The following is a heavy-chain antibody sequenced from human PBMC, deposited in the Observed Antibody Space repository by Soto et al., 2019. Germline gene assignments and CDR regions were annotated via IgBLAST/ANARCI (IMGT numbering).Heavy chain of an antibody. V-gene: IGHV3-23*01. CDR1: GFTFSSYA. CDR3: ARTDGLDY. CDR2: IGPSGST. J-gene: IGHJ4*01. Sequence: GGSLRLSCGASGFTFSSYAMSWVRQAPGKGLEWVSAIGPSGSTYDADSVRGRFTISRDISKNTLYLQMNSLRAEDTAVYYCARTDGLDYWGQGSLVTVSS.